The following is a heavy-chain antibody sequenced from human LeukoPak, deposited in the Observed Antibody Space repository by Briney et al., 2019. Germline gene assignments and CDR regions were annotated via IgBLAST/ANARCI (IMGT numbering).Heavy chain of an antibody. CDR2: ICYSGST. Sequence: SSETLSLTCTVSGGSISSSSYYWGWIRQPPGKGLEWIGSICYSGSTYYNPSLKSRVTISVDTSKNQFSLKLSSVTAADTAVYYCARQKGQWLVKRLNEYYFDYWGQGTLVTVSS. D-gene: IGHD6-19*01. V-gene: IGHV4-39*07. CDR1: GGSISSSSYY. J-gene: IGHJ4*02. CDR3: ARQKGQWLVKRLNEYYFDY.